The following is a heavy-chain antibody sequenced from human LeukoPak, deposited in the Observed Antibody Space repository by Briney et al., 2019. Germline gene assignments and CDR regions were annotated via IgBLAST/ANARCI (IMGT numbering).Heavy chain of an antibody. CDR3: AKVRDYYDSSGYYEYFQH. J-gene: IGHJ1*01. CDR1: GFTFNYYA. V-gene: IGHV3-23*01. D-gene: IGHD3-22*01. Sequence: QPGGSLRLSCAASGFTFNYYAMNWVRQAPGKGLEWVSAILGGGDTTSYADSVKGRFTISRDNSKNTLYLQMNSLRAEDTAVYYCAKVRDYYDSSGYYEYFQHWGQGTLVTVSS. CDR2: ILGGGDTT.